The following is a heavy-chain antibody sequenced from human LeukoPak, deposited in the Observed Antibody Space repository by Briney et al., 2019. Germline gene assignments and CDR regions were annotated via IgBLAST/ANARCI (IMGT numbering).Heavy chain of an antibody. Sequence: GSLRLSYAASGFTFSSYAMSWVRQAPGKGLEWVSAISGSGGSTYYADSVKGRFTISRDNSKNTLYLQMNSLRAEDTAVYYCAKDPLRFLEWLPPHYYYYMDVWGKGTTVTVSS. CDR1: GFTFSSYA. V-gene: IGHV3-23*01. CDR3: AKDPLRFLEWLPPHYYYYMDV. D-gene: IGHD3-3*01. CDR2: ISGSGGST. J-gene: IGHJ6*03.